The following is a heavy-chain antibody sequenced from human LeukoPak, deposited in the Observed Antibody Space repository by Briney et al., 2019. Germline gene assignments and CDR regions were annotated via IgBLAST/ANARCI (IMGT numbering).Heavy chain of an antibody. CDR1: GYTFTGYY. CDR2: INPNSGGA. Sequence: GASVKVSCKASGYTFTGYYMHWVRQAPGQGLEWMGRINPNSGGANYAQKFQGRVTMTRDTSISTAYMELSRLRSDDTAVYYCARVGFDYYDSSGFWGQGTLVTVSS. J-gene: IGHJ4*02. D-gene: IGHD3-22*01. V-gene: IGHV1-2*06. CDR3: ARVGFDYYDSSGF.